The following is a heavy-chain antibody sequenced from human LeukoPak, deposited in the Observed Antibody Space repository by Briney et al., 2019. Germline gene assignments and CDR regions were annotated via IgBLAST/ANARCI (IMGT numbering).Heavy chain of an antibody. Sequence: SETLSLTCTVAGGSIRCYYWSWIRQPPGKGLEWIGEIHHSGSPKYTPSLKSRVTISIDTAKNQFSLRLRSVTAADTAVYYCATLTGTTYPYYFDFWGQATLVTVSS. CDR1: GGSIRCYY. CDR2: IHHSGSP. V-gene: IGHV4-59*01. D-gene: IGHD1-20*01. J-gene: IGHJ4*02. CDR3: ATLTGTTYPYYFDF.